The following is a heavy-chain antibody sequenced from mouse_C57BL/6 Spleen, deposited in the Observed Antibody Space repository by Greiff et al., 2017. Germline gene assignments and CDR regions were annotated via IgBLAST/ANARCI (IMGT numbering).Heavy chain of an antibody. Sequence: VQLQQSGPELVKPGASVKISCKASGYTFTDYYMNWVKQSPGKSLEWIGDINPNNGGTSYNQKFKGKATLTVDKSSSTAYMELGSLTSEDSAVYYCAGYGVYAVGEYWGQGTTLTVSS. J-gene: IGHJ2*01. CDR1: GYTFTDYY. V-gene: IGHV1-26*01. CDR2: INPNNGGT. CDR3: AGYGVYAVGEY. D-gene: IGHD2-13*01.